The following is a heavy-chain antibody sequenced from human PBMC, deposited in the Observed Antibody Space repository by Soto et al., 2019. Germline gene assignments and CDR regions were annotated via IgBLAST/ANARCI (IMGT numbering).Heavy chain of an antibody. V-gene: IGHV1-18*01. J-gene: IGHJ5*02. CDR2: ISAYNGNT. Sequence: QVQLVQSGAEVKKPGASVKVSCKASGYTFTSYGISWVRQAPGQGLEWMGWISAYNGNTNYAQKLQGRVTMTTDTSTSTAYMELRSLRSDDTAVYYCARTVVVVVAATRPQYNWFDPWGQGTLVTVSS. CDR3: ARTVVVVVAATRPQYNWFDP. CDR1: GYTFTSYG. D-gene: IGHD2-15*01.